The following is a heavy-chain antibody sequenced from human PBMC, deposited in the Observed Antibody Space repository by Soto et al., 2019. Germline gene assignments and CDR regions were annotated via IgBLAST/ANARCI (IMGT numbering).Heavy chain of an antibody. CDR3: ARGVSVGATPYWYFDL. V-gene: IGHV1-18*04. J-gene: IGHJ2*01. CDR1: GYTCTSYG. Sequence: QVQLVQSGAEVKKPGASVKVSCKASGYTCTSYGISWVRQAPGQGLEWMGWISAYNGNTNYAQKLQGIVTITTDTSTSTAYMQLMSLRSDDTAVYYCARGVSVGATPYWYFDLWVRGTLVTVSS. D-gene: IGHD1-26*01. CDR2: ISAYNGNT.